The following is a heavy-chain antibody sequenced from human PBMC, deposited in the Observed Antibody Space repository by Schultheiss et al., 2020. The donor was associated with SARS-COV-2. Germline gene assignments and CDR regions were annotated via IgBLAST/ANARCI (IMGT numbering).Heavy chain of an antibody. CDR3: ARSRPGYSYGYNYYYYGMDV. D-gene: IGHD5-18*01. CDR1: GFTFSSYD. V-gene: IGHV3-13*01. Sequence: GGSLRLSCAASGFTFSSYDMHWVRQATGKGLEWVSAIGTAGDTYYPGSVKGRFTISRENAKNSLYLQMNSLRAGDTAVYYCARSRPGYSYGYNYYYYGMDVWGQGTTVTVSS. CDR2: IGTAGDT. J-gene: IGHJ6*02.